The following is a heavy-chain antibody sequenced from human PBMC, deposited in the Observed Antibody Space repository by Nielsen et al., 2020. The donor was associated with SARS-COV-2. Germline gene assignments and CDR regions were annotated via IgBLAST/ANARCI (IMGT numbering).Heavy chain of an antibody. Sequence: GGSLRLSCAASGFTFSSYGMHWVRQAPGKGLEWVAVIWYDGSNKYYADSVKGRFTISRDNSKNTLYLQMNSLGAEDTAVYYCASELVPGYYGMDVWGQGTTVTVSS. J-gene: IGHJ6*02. CDR3: ASELVPGYYGMDV. V-gene: IGHV3-33*01. CDR1: GFTFSSYG. D-gene: IGHD6-13*01. CDR2: IWYDGSNK.